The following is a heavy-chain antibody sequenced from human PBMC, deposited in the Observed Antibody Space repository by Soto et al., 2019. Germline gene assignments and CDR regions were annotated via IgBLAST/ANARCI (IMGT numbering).Heavy chain of an antibody. CDR2: ISSSSSYI. CDR3: ARELPRVYYYYYYGMDV. CDR1: GFTFSSYS. Sequence: GGSLRLSCAASGFTFSSYSMNWVRQAPGKGLEWVSSISSSSSYINYADSVKGRFTISRDNAKNSLYLQMNSLRAEDTAVYYCARELPRVYYYYYYGMDVWGQGTTVTVSS. J-gene: IGHJ6*02. V-gene: IGHV3-21*01. D-gene: IGHD2-15*01.